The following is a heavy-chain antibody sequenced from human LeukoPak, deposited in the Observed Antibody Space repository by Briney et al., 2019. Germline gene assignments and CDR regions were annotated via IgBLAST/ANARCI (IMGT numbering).Heavy chain of an antibody. Sequence: GGYLRLSCAASGFTFSSYSMNWVRQAPGKGLEWVSSISSSSSYIYYADSVKGRFTISRDNAKNSLYLQMNSLRAEDTAVYYCATGTGTHNWFDPWGQGTLVTVSS. CDR2: ISSSSSYI. CDR3: ATGTGTHNWFDP. D-gene: IGHD1-1*01. V-gene: IGHV3-21*01. J-gene: IGHJ5*02. CDR1: GFTFSSYS.